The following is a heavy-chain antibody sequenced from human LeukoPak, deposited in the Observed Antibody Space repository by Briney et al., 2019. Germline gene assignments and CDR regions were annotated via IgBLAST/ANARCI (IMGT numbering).Heavy chain of an antibody. V-gene: IGHV1-2*02. CDR1: GYTFTGYY. CDR2: INPNSGGT. D-gene: IGHD2-2*01. CDR3: ARAVVPAAMMSFDY. J-gene: IGHJ4*02. Sequence: ASVKVSCKASGYTFTGYYMHWVRQAPGQGLEWMGWINPNSGGTNYAQKFQGRVTMTRDTSNSTAYMELSRLRSDDTAVYYCARAVVPAAMMSFDYWGQGTLVTVSS.